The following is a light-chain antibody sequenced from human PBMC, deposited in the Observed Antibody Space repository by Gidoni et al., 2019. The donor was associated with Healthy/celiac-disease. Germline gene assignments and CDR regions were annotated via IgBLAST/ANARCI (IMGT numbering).Light chain of an antibody. CDR3: QQSYSTPQT. J-gene: IGKJ2*01. CDR2: AAS. CDR1: QSISSY. Sequence: IELIQSPSSLSASVGDRVTITCRASQSISSYLNWYQQKPGKAPKLLIYAASSLQSGVPSRFSGSGSGTDFTLTISSLQPEDFATYYCQQSYSTPQTFGQGTKLEIK. V-gene: IGKV1-39*01.